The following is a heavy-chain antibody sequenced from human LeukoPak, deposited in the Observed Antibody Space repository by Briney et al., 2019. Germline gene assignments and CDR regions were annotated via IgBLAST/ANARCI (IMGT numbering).Heavy chain of an antibody. V-gene: IGHV3-23*01. CDR1: GFTFSTYA. J-gene: IGHJ4*02. Sequence: PGGSLRLSCAASGFTFSTYAMTWVRQAPGKGLEWVSLISRGDDGTYYADSVKGRFTISRDSSKNTLYLQMHSLRAEDTAVYYCAARPGEVPVPYDYWGQGTLVTVSS. CDR2: ISRGDDGT. D-gene: IGHD3-10*01. CDR3: AARPGEVPVPYDY.